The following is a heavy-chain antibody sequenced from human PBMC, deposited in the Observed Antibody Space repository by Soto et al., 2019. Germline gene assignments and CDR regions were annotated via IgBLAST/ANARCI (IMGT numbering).Heavy chain of an antibody. CDR1: GYTFTSYG. CDR3: ARDGNPLNYDILTGYSIDFGY. V-gene: IGHV1-18*01. CDR2: ISAYNGNT. J-gene: IGHJ4*02. Sequence: ASVKVSCKASGYTFTSYGISWVRQAPGQGLEWMGWISAYNGNTNYAQKLQGRVTMTTDTSTSTAYMELRSLRSDDTAVYYCARDGNPLNYDILTGYSIDFGYWGQGTLVTVSS. D-gene: IGHD3-9*01.